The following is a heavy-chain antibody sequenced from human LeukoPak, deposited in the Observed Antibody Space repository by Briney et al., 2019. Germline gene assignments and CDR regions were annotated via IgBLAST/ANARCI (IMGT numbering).Heavy chain of an antibody. CDR3: ARDRFWYCSSTSCYKPFDY. CDR2: INHSGST. V-gene: IGHV4-39*07. D-gene: IGHD2-2*02. CDR1: GGSISSGGYY. Sequence: SETLSLTCTVSGGSISSGGYYWSWIRQPPGKGLEWIGEINHSGSTNYNPSLKSRVTISVDTSKNQFSLKLSSVTAADTAVYYCARDRFWYCSSTSCYKPFDYWGQGTLVTVSS. J-gene: IGHJ4*02.